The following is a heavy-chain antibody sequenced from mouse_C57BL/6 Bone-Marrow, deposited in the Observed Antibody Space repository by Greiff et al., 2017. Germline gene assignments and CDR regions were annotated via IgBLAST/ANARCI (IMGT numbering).Heavy chain of an antibody. CDR1: GYTFTTYP. CDR2: FHPYNDDT. J-gene: IGHJ2*01. D-gene: IGHD2-1*01. CDR3: ARGGNYGGYYFDY. Sequence: VQLQQSGAELVRPGASVKMSCKASGYTFTTYPIEWMKQNHGKSLEWIGNFHPYNDDTKYNEKFKGKATLTVEKSSSTVYLELSRLTSDDSAVYNCARGGNYGGYYFDYWGQGTTLTVSS. V-gene: IGHV1-47*01.